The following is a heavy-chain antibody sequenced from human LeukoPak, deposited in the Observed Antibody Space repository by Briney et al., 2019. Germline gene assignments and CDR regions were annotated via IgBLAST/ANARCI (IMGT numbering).Heavy chain of an antibody. CDR1: GFTFSSYS. D-gene: IGHD3-10*01. CDR3: ARDVPYNMNQMYFDY. Sequence: GGSLRLSCAASGFTFSSYSMNWVRQAPGKGLEWVSSISSSSSYIYYADSVKGRFTISRDNAKNSLYLQMNSLRAEDTAVYYCARDVPYNMNQMYFDYWGQGTLVTVSS. V-gene: IGHV3-21*01. CDR2: ISSSSSYI. J-gene: IGHJ4*02.